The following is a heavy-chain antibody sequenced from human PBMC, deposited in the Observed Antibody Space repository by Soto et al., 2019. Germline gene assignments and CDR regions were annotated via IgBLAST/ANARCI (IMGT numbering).Heavy chain of an antibody. J-gene: IGHJ6*02. CDR1: GGTFSSYA. V-gene: IGHV1-69*01. CDR2: IIPIFGTE. D-gene: IGHD6-13*01. Sequence: QVQLVQSGAEVKKPGSSVRVSCKASGGTFSSYAIRWVRQAPGHGLEWMGGIIPIFGTENYAQKFQGSGTITADESTSTAYMELSSLRSEDTAVYYCARDGIASSKYYSGMDVWGQGTTVTVSS. CDR3: ARDGIASSKYYSGMDV.